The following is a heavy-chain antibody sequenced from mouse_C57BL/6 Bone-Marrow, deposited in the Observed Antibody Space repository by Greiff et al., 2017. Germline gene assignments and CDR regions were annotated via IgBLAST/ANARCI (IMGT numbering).Heavy chain of an antibody. CDR1: GYTFTSYT. V-gene: IGHV1-4*01. CDR3: ARLYYYGSTTTN. J-gene: IGHJ2*01. CDR2: INPSSGYS. Sequence: QVQLQQSGAELARPGASGKMSCKASGYTFTSYTMHWVKQRPGQGLEWIGYINPSSGYSKSNQKFKDKATLTAAKSSSTAYMQLSSLTSEDSAVYYCARLYYYGSTTTNWGQGTTLTVSS. D-gene: IGHD1-1*01.